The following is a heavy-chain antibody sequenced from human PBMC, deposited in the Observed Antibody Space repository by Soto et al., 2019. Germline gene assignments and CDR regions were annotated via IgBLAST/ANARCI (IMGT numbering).Heavy chain of an antibody. CDR3: ASSFDYGDSVAEYFQH. CDR1: GGSISSYY. D-gene: IGHD4-17*01. J-gene: IGHJ1*01. CDR2: IYYSGST. Sequence: SETLSLTCTVSGGSISSYYWSWIRQPPGKGLEWIGYIYYSGSTNYNPSLKSRVTISVDTSKNQFSLKLSSVTAADTAVYYCASSFDYGDSVAEYFQHWGQGTLVTVSS. V-gene: IGHV4-59*08.